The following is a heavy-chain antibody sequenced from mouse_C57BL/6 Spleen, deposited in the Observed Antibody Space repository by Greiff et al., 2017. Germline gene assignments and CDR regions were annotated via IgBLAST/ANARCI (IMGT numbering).Heavy chain of an antibody. CDR3: ARTHYYGSIYAMDY. J-gene: IGHJ4*01. CDR1: GFSLTSYA. CDR2: IWTGGGT. D-gene: IGHD1-1*01. Sequence: QVQLKQSGPGLVAPSQSLSITCTVSGFSLTSYAISWVRQPPGKGLEWLGVIWTGGGTNYNSALKSRLSISKDNSKSQVFLKMNSLQTDDTARYYCARTHYYGSIYAMDYWGQGTSVTVSS. V-gene: IGHV2-9-1*01.